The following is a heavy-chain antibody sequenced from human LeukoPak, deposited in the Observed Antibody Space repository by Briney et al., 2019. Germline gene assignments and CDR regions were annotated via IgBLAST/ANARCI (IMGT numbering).Heavy chain of an antibody. D-gene: IGHD3-22*01. J-gene: IGHJ4*02. V-gene: IGHV3-23*01. CDR2: ISGSGGGT. CDR3: AKRGVVIRVILVGFHKEAYYFDS. Sequence: GGSLRLSCAVSGITLSNYAMSWVRQAPGKGLEWVAGISGSGGGTHYADSVKGRFTISRDNPKNTLYLQMNNLRAGDTAVYFCAKRGVVIRVILVGFHKEAYYFDSWGQGGLVTVSS. CDR1: GITLSNYA.